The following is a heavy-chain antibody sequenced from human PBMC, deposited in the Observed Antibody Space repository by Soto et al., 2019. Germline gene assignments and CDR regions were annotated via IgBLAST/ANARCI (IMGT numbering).Heavy chain of an antibody. CDR3: ARGDCVGGTCYSLAGSFYYYMDV. V-gene: IGHV3-74*01. CDR1: GFTFSNYW. D-gene: IGHD2-15*01. Sequence: EVQLVESGGGLVQPGGSLRLSCAASGFTFSNYWMYWVRQAPGKGLVWVSRINSDGSVSSYADSVKGRLTISRDNVKNTLYPQMDSVRAEDTAVYYCARGDCVGGTCYSLAGSFYYYMDVWVKGTTVTVFS. CDR2: INSDGSVS. J-gene: IGHJ6*03.